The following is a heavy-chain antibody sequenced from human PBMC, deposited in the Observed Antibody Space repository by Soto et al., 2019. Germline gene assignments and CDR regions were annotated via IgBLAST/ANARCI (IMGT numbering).Heavy chain of an antibody. J-gene: IGHJ5*02. CDR2: LNVGGDST. CDR3: ARGWTLYL. CDR1: GCTFSSYA. Sequence: EVQLLESWGGLVQPGGSLSLSFAASGCTFSSYAMSWVRQAPGKGLAWVSGLNVGGDSTYFADSVRGRFTISRDNSKNTLFLKMISLRAQDTAVYYCARGWTLYLWGQGTLVTVSS. V-gene: IGHV3-23*01. D-gene: IGHD1-1*01.